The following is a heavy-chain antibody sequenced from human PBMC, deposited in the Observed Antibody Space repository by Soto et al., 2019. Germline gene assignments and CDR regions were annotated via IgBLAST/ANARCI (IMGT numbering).Heavy chain of an antibody. CDR1: GDTFTSYY. D-gene: IGHD3-16*01. CDR3: ARMATFGSLNWFDP. CDR2: MNPGSGDT. Sequence: ASVKVSCKAPGDTFTSYYLNWVRQATGQGLEWMGWMNPGSGDTGYAQKFQGRVTMTRDISIATAYMELSSLRSDDTAIYYCARMATFGSLNWFDPWGQGTLVTVSS. J-gene: IGHJ5*02. V-gene: IGHV1-8*02.